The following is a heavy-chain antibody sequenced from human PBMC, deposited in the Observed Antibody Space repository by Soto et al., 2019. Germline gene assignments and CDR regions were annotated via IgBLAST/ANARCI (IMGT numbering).Heavy chain of an antibody. CDR3: ARVGVVVVAATGRGYYYGMDV. D-gene: IGHD2-15*01. CDR2: IYHSGST. CDR1: GGSISSSNW. V-gene: IGHV4-4*02. J-gene: IGHJ6*02. Sequence: PSETLSLTCAVSGGSISSSNWCSWVRQPPGKGLEWIGEIYHSGSTNYNPSLKSRVTISVDKSKNQFSLKLSSVTAADTAVYYRARVGVVVVAATGRGYYYGMDVWGQGTTVTVSS.